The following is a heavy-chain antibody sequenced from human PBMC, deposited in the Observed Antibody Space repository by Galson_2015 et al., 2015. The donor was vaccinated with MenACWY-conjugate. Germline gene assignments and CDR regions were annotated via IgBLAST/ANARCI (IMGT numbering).Heavy chain of an antibody. Sequence: SLRLSCAASGFSFTDYWMHWVRQTPGKGLVWVSRINGDGSTTNYADSVEGRFAISRDNAKNTLYLQLSSLRAEDTAVYYCVRESTSLTTFVMDVWGQGTTVTVSS. D-gene: IGHD4-17*01. CDR3: VRESTSLTTFVMDV. V-gene: IGHV3-74*01. J-gene: IGHJ6*02. CDR2: INGDGSTT. CDR1: GFSFTDYW.